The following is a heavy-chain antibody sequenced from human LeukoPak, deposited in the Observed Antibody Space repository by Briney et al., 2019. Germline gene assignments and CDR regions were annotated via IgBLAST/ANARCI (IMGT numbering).Heavy chain of an antibody. CDR3: ARQQYYDSSGYCFDY. J-gene: IGHJ4*02. CDR2: IYYSGST. CDR1: GFTFSSYSMN. D-gene: IGHD3-22*01. V-gene: IGHV4-39*01. Sequence: GSLRLSCAASGFTFSSYSMNWVRQPPGKGLEWIGSIYYSGSTYYNPSLKSRVTISVDTSKNQFSLKLSSVTAADTAVYYCARQQYYDSSGYCFDYWGQGTLVTVSS.